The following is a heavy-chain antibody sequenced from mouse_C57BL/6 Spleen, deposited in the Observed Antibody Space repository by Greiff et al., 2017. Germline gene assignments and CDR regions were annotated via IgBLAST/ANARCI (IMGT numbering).Heavy chain of an antibody. J-gene: IGHJ4*01. D-gene: IGHD2-1*01. CDR2: ISYDGSN. CDR1: GYSITSGYY. CDR3: ARGYYGKDAMDY. V-gene: IGHV3-6*01. Sequence: EVKLMESGPGLVKPSQSLSLTCSVTGYSITSGYYWNWIRQFPGNKLEWMGYISYDGSNNYNPSLKNRISITRDTSKNQFFLKLNSVTTEDTATYYCARGYYGKDAMDYWGQGTSVTVSS.